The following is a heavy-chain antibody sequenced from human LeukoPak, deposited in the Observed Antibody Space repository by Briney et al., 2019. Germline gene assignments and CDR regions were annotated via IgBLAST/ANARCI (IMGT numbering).Heavy chain of an antibody. Sequence: ASVKVSCKASEYTFTGYYIHWVRQAPGQGLEWMGWINPNSGATNYAQKFQGSVTLTRDTSISTAYMELSRLTSDDTAMYYCARTGQVGREPNAFDIWGQGTLVTVSS. CDR2: INPNSGAT. V-gene: IGHV1-2*04. D-gene: IGHD1-26*01. CDR1: EYTFTGYY. CDR3: ARTGQVGREPNAFDI. J-gene: IGHJ3*02.